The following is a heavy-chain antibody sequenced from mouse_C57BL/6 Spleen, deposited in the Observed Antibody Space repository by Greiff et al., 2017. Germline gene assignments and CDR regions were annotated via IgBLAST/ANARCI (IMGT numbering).Heavy chain of an antibody. Sequence: QVQLQPSGAELARPGASVQLSCKASGYTFTSSGISWVKQRTGQGLAWIGEIYPRSGNTYYNEKFKGKATLTADKSSSTAYMELRSLTSEDSAVYFCATITTVVKGYFDVWGTGTTVTVSS. J-gene: IGHJ1*03. CDR3: ATITTVVKGYFDV. CDR2: IYPRSGNT. D-gene: IGHD1-1*01. CDR1: GYTFTSSG. V-gene: IGHV1-81*01.